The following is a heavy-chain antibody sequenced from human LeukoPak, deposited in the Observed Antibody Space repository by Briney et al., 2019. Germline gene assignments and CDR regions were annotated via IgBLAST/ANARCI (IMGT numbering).Heavy chain of an antibody. Sequence: SVKVSCKASGGTFSIYAIGWVRQAPGQGLEWMGGIIPIFDTANYAQKFQGRVTITADKSTSTAYMELSSLRSEDTAVYYCARCSGSYYYYYGMDVWGKGTTVTVSS. J-gene: IGHJ6*04. CDR3: ARCSGSYYYYYGMDV. CDR2: IIPIFDTA. V-gene: IGHV1-69*06. CDR1: GGTFSIYA. D-gene: IGHD3-10*01.